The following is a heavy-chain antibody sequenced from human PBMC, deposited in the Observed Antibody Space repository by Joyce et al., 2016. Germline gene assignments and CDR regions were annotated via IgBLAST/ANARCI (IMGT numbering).Heavy chain of an antibody. Sequence: EVQLVESGGGLVQPGGSLRLSCVASGFSFNYYIMNWVRQAPGKGLEWISYITSTGSTRFYADSVKDRFTISRDNAKNSLYLQMNSLRDEDTAVYYCTRRNEGNFFLDYWGQGTLVTVSS. D-gene: IGHD1-7*01. CDR1: GFSFNYYI. J-gene: IGHJ4*02. CDR2: ITSTGSTR. CDR3: TRRNEGNFFLDY. V-gene: IGHV3-48*02.